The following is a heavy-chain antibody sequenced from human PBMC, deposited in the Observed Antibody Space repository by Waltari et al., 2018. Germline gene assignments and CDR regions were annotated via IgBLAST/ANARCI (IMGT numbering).Heavy chain of an antibody. CDR3: AKDRAYYDSSGWAYYYYMDV. V-gene: IGHV4-38-2*02. Sequence: QVQLQESGPGLVKPSETLSLTCAVSGYSISSGYYWGWIRQPPGKGLEWIGSIYHSGSTYYNPSLKSRVTISVDTSKNQFSLKLSSVTAADTAVYYCAKDRAYYDSSGWAYYYYMDVWGKGTMVTVSS. J-gene: IGHJ6*03. CDR1: GYSISSGYY. D-gene: IGHD3-22*01. CDR2: IYHSGST.